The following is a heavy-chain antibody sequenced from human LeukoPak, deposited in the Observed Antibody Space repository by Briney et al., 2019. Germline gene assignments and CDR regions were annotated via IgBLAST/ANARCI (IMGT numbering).Heavy chain of an antibody. CDR2: IYYSGST. J-gene: IGHJ4*02. CDR3: ARDRGYCSSTSCYTRFDY. CDR1: GGSISSYY. Sequence: SETLSLTCTVSGGSISSYYWSWIRQPPGKGLEWIGYIYYSGSTNYNPSLKSRVTISVDTSKNQFSLKLRSVTAADTAVYYCARDRGYCSSTSCYTRFDYWGQGTLVTVSS. V-gene: IGHV4-59*01. D-gene: IGHD2-2*02.